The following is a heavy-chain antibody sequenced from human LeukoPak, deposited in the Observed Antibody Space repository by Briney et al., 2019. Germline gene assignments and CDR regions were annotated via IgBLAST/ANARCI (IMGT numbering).Heavy chain of an antibody. CDR3: ARRSLLRRAFDM. J-gene: IGHJ3*02. CDR2: INPNSGGT. V-gene: IGHV1-2*02. CDR1: GYTFTGYY. Sequence: ASVKVSCKASGYTFTGYYMHWVRQAPGQGLEWMGWINPNSGGTNYAQKFQGRVTMTRDTSISTAYMELSRLRSDDPAVYYCARRSLLRRAFDMWGQGTMVTVSS. D-gene: IGHD2-8*01.